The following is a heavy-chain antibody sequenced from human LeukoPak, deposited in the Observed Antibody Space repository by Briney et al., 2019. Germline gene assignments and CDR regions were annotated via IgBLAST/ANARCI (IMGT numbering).Heavy chain of an antibody. CDR2: ISSSSSYI. J-gene: IGHJ5*02. CDR1: GFTFSSFS. Sequence: GGSLRLSCAASGFTFSSFSMNWVRQAPGKGLEWVSSISSSSSYIYYADSVKGRFTISRDNAKNSLYLQMNSLRAEDTAVYFCARDQGAIRLNYFDPWGQGTLVTVSS. CDR3: ARDQGAIRLNYFDP. V-gene: IGHV3-21*01. D-gene: IGHD4-11*01.